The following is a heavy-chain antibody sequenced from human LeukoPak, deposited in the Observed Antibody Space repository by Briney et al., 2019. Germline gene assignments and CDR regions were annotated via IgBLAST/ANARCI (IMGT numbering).Heavy chain of an antibody. CDR2: INSDGSHT. V-gene: IGHV3-74*01. J-gene: IGHJ4*02. CDR3: AREAPNDFSIDY. Sequence: GGSLRLSCAASGFTFSSYWMHWVRQAPGKGLVWVSRINSDGSHTIHADSVKGRFTISRDNAKNTLYLQMNSLRAEDTAVYYCAREAPNDFSIDYWGQGTLVTVSP. CDR1: GFTFSSYW. D-gene: IGHD2/OR15-2a*01.